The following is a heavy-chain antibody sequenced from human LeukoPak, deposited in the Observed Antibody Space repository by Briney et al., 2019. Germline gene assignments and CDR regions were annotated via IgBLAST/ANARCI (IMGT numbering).Heavy chain of an antibody. D-gene: IGHD3-10*01. V-gene: IGHV4-4*02. CDR1: GGSISSSNW. CDR2: IYHSGST. Sequence: SETLSLTCAVSGGSISSSNWWSWVRQPPGKGLEWIGEIYHSGSTNYNPSLKSRVTISVDKSKNQFSLKLSSVTAADTAVYYCARGKYFYGSGNYYPFDYWGQGTLVTVSS. CDR3: ARGKYFYGSGNYYPFDY. J-gene: IGHJ4*02.